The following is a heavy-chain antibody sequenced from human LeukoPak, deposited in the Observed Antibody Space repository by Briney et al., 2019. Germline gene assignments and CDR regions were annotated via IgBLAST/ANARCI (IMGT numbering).Heavy chain of an antibody. CDR1: GDPFSSYI. V-gene: IGHV1-69*01. Sequence: SVKVSCKASGDPFSSYIIAWVRQAPGQGLEWTGGIMPLFNTPNYEQKFQGRLTTTADASTQTSYMELRSLTSGDTAVYYCARVDRNHFYVDVWGKGTTVTVSS. CDR2: IMPLFNTP. D-gene: IGHD3-10*01. CDR3: ARVDRNHFYVDV. J-gene: IGHJ6*03.